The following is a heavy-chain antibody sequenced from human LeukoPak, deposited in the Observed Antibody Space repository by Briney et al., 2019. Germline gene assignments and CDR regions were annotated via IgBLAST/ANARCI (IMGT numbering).Heavy chain of an antibody. Sequence: SVKVSCKASGGTFSSYAISWVRQAPGQGLEWMGGIIPMFGTANYAQKFQGRATITTDESTSTAYMELSSLGSEDTAMYYCARVFARGGEISGSYYYYWGQGTLVTVSS. CDR3: ARVFARGGEISGSYYYY. CDR1: GGTFSSYA. V-gene: IGHV1-69*05. J-gene: IGHJ4*02. D-gene: IGHD1-26*01. CDR2: IIPMFGTA.